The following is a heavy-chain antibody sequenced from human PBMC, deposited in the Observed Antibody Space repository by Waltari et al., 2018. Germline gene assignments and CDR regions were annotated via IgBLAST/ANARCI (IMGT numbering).Heavy chain of an antibody. V-gene: IGHV4-38-2*02. CDR1: NFYISDGYY. D-gene: IGHD3-3*01. Sequence: QVQLQESGPGLVKPSETLSLTCAVSNFYISDGYYWAWIRQSLGKGLEWIGSIYHSGTTHYNPSLESRVTISVDRSRNQFSLKVTSVSAADTAVYFCARDQRFLESLYPYYYALDAWGRGITVTVSS. CDR2: IYHSGTT. CDR3: ARDQRFLESLYPYYYALDA. J-gene: IGHJ6*02.